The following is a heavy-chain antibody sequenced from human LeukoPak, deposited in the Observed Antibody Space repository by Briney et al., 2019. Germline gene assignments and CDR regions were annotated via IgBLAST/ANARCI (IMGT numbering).Heavy chain of an antibody. J-gene: IGHJ4*02. CDR3: ARGMYYYEF. D-gene: IGHD3-22*01. Sequence: GGSLRLSCAASKFTFSDYYMTCVRQAPGKGPEWVAYMNKVITEIKYLDSVKGRFTISRDNAKNSLYLWMTSLTADDTAVYYCARGMYYYEFWGQGTVVNVSS. V-gene: IGHV3-7*04. CDR1: KFTFSDYY. CDR2: MNKVITEI.